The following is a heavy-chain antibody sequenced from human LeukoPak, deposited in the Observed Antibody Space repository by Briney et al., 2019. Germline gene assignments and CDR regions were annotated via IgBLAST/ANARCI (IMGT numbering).Heavy chain of an antibody. J-gene: IGHJ3*02. V-gene: IGHV3-9*03. D-gene: IGHD1-26*01. Sequence: GRSLRLSCAASGFSFDDYAMHWVRQAPGKGLEWVSGISWNSGSIGYADSVKDRFTISRDNAKNSLYLQMNSLRAEDMAMYYCAKSHAGSDAFDMWGQGTVVTVSS. CDR2: ISWNSGSI. CDR3: AKSHAGSDAFDM. CDR1: GFSFDDYA.